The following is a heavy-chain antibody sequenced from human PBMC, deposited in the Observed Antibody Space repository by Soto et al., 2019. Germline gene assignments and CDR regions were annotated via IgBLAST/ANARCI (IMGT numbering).Heavy chain of an antibody. Sequence: GGSLRLSCAASGFTFSSYAMSWVRQAPGKGLEWVSAISGSGGSTYYADSVKGRFTISRDNSKNTLYLQMNSLRAEDTAVYYCAKVRIGELLYEYYYYYYMDVWGKGTTVTVSS. J-gene: IGHJ6*03. CDR1: GFTFSSYA. CDR2: ISGSGGST. D-gene: IGHD3-10*01. CDR3: AKVRIGELLYEYYYYYYMDV. V-gene: IGHV3-23*01.